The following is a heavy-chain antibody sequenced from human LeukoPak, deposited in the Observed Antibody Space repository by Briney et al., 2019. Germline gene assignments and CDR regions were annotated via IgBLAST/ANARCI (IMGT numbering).Heavy chain of an antibody. Sequence: GGSLRLSCAASGFTFSSYGMHWVRQAPGKGLEWVAVISYDGSNKYYADSVKGQFTISRDNSKNTLYLQMNSLRAEDTAVYYCAKDRYYYDSSGSIYFDYWGQGTLVTVSS. D-gene: IGHD3-22*01. CDR1: GFTFSSYG. J-gene: IGHJ4*02. CDR2: ISYDGSNK. CDR3: AKDRYYYDSSGSIYFDY. V-gene: IGHV3-30*18.